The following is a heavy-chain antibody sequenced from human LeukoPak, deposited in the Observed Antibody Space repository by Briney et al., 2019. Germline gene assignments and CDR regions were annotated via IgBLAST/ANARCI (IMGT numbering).Heavy chain of an antibody. Sequence: GGSLRLSCAASGFTFSSHAMSWVRQAPGEGLEGVSAISGSGGSTYYADSVKGRFTISSDNSKNTPYVEMNSLRADDRAVFYCAVPLGGSGNWGQGTLVTVSS. CDR1: GFTFSSHA. D-gene: IGHD3-10*01. J-gene: IGHJ4*02. CDR3: AVPLGGSGN. V-gene: IGHV3-23*01. CDR2: ISGSGGST.